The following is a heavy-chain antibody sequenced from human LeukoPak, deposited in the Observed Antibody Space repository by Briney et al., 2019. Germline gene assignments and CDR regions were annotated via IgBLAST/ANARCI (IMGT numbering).Heavy chain of an antibody. CDR3: ARDRPSFDY. Sequence: GGSLRLSCAASGFTFSSYEMNWVRQAPGKGLEWVSYISSSGSTIYYADSVKGRFTISGDNAKNSLYLQMNSLRAEDTAVYYCARDRPSFDYWGQGTLVTVSS. CDR2: ISSSGSTI. CDR1: GFTFSSYE. V-gene: IGHV3-48*03. J-gene: IGHJ4*02.